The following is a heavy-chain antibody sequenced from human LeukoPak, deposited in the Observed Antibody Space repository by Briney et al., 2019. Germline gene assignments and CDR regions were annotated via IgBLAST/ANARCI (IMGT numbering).Heavy chain of an antibody. J-gene: IGHJ3*02. D-gene: IGHD6-6*01. CDR2: IRYDGSNK. Sequence: PGGSLRLSCAASGFTFSSYGMHWVRQAPGKGLEWVAFIRYDGSNKYYADSVKGRFTISRDNSKNTLYLQMNSLRAEDTAVYYCAKDPLYRAARGSSAFDIWGQGTMVTVSS. CDR3: AKDPLYRAARGSSAFDI. V-gene: IGHV3-30*02. CDR1: GFTFSSYG.